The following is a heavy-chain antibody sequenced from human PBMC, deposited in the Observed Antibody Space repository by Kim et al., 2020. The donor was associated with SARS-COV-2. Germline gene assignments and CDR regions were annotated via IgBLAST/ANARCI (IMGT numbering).Heavy chain of an antibody. V-gene: IGHV1-46*01. CDR2: INPSGGST. CDR3: ARTMRRGGSTSYNFDY. Sequence: ASVKVSCKASGYTFTSYYMHWVRQAPGQGLEWMGIINPSGGSTSYAQKFQGRVTMTRDTSTSTVYMELSSLRSEDTAVYYCARTMRRGGSTSYNFDYWGQGTLVTVSS. D-gene: IGHD2-2*01. J-gene: IGHJ4*02. CDR1: GYTFTSYY.